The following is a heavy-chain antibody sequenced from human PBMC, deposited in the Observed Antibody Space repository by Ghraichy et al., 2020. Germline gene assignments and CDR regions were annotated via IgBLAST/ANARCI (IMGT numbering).Heavy chain of an antibody. Sequence: SQTLSLTCAVSGGAISSSAYSWTWVRQPPEKGLEWIAYVYYDGSTYYNPSLKSRVTISLDNSKNQFSLELTSVTAADTAVYYWARAPNYVGFDYWGQGTLVIVSS. CDR2: VYYDGST. CDR1: GGAISSSAYS. D-gene: IGHD1-7*01. CDR3: ARAPNYVGFDY. V-gene: IGHV4-30-2*01. J-gene: IGHJ4*02.